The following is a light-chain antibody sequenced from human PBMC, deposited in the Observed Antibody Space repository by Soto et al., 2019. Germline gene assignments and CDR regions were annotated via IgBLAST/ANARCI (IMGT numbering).Light chain of an antibody. CDR3: GGWDDSLSGPV. CDR1: SSNIGSNY. CDR2: RNN. J-gene: IGLJ2*01. V-gene: IGLV1-47*01. Sequence: QAVVTQPPSASGTRGQRVNISCSGSSSNIGSNYVYWYRQFPGTAPKLLIQRNNQRPSGVPARFSGSKSGTSASLAISGLRSEDEADYYCGGWDDSLSGPVFGGGTKLTVL.